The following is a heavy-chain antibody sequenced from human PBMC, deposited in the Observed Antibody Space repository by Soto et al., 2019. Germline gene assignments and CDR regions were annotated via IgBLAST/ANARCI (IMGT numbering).Heavy chain of an antibody. J-gene: IGHJ4*02. CDR1: RGSVSSGGYF. Sequence: QVQLQESGPGLVEPSQTLSLTCTVSRGSVSSGGYFWSWIRQHPGKGLEWVGYISYSGTTYYSPSLKSRVTISVDTSTNQFSLQLSSVTAADTAVYFCVRAADYSFYFDYWGQGTLVTVSS. D-gene: IGHD2-15*01. CDR3: VRAADYSFYFDY. V-gene: IGHV4-31*03. CDR2: ISYSGTT.